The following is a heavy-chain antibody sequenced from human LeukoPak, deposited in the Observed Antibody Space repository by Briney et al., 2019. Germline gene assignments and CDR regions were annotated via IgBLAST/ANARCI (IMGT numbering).Heavy chain of an antibody. J-gene: IGHJ5*02. V-gene: IGHV4-59*01. CDR3: ARARDDYINNWFDP. CDR1: GDSISSYY. Sequence: SSETLSLTCTVSGDSISSYYWNWIRQPPGKGLEWIGYVFYSGNTNYNPSLKSRVTISVDASKSQLSLKLSSVTAADTAVYYCARARDDYINNWFDPWGQGTLVTVSS. D-gene: IGHD5-24*01. CDR2: VFYSGNT.